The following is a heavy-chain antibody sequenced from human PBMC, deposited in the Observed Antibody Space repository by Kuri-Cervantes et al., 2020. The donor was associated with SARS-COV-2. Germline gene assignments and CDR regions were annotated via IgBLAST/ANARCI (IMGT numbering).Heavy chain of an antibody. V-gene: IGHV1-69*13. CDR1: GGTFSSYA. CDR2: IIPIFGTA. J-gene: IGHJ6*02. Sequence: SVKVSCKASGGTFSSYAISGVRQAPGQGLEWMGGIIPIFGTANYAQKSQGRVTTTADESTSTAYMELSSLRSEDTAVYYCARDRKVRILGSGYPYYYYYGMDVWGQGTTVTVSS. D-gene: IGHD3-3*01. CDR3: ARDRKVRILGSGYPYYYYYGMDV.